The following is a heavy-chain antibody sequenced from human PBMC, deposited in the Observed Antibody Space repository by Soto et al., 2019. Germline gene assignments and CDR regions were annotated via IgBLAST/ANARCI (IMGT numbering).Heavy chain of an antibody. V-gene: IGHV4-31*03. CDR3: ARLKDGYNERYFDY. CDR2: IYYSGST. D-gene: IGHD5-12*01. J-gene: IGHJ4*02. Sequence: QVQLQESGPGLVKPSQTLSLTCTVSGGSISSGGYYWSWIRQHPGKGLEWIAYIYYSGSTYYKPSLKSRVTISVDTSKQQFSLKLSSVTAADTAVYYCARLKDGYNERYFDYWGQGTLVTVSS. CDR1: GGSISSGGYY.